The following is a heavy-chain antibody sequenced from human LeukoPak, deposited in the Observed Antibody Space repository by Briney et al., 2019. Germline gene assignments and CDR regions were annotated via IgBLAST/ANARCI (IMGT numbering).Heavy chain of an antibody. V-gene: IGHV3-30*18. D-gene: IGHD4-11*01. CDR2: ISYDGRSK. CDR1: GFTFSSYS. J-gene: IGHJ6*02. CDR3: AKDLGYYSSYYYGMDV. Sequence: GGSLRLSCAASGFTFSSYSMNWVRQAPGKGLEWVAVISYDGRSKYYGDSVKGRFTISRDNSKNTLYLQMNSLRAEDSAVYYCAKDLGYYSSYYYGMDVWGQGTTVTVSS.